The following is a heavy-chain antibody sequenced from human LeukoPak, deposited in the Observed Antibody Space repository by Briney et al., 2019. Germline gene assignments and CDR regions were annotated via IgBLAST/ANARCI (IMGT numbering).Heavy chain of an antibody. J-gene: IGHJ5*02. CDR3: AAVQYCSSTSCYFPWFDP. D-gene: IGHD2-2*01. V-gene: IGHV1-2*02. CDR1: GYTFTSYG. Sequence: ASVKVSCKASGYTFTSYGISWVRQAPGQGLEWMGWINPNSGGTNYAQKFQGRVTMTRDTSISTAYMELSRLRSDDTAVYYCAAVQYCSSTSCYFPWFDPWGQGTLVTVSS. CDR2: INPNSGGT.